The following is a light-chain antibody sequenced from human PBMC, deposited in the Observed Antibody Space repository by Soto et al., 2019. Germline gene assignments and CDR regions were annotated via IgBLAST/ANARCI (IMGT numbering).Light chain of an antibody. CDR3: SSFSNSTIV. J-gene: IGLJ1*01. V-gene: IGLV2-14*01. CDR2: EVK. CDR1: SGDSEDYKY. Sequence: QSVLTQPASVSGAPGQSITISCTGASGDSEDYKYVSWYQKHPGRAPKALIYEVKNRLSNVSLRSSWSKSGTTAFLTISGLQAEDEADYYCSSFSNSTIVFGTGTKVTVL.